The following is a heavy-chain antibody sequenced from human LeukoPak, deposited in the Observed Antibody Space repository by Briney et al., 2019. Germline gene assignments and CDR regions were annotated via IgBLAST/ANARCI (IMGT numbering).Heavy chain of an antibody. CDR1: GGTFSSYT. J-gene: IGHJ4*02. CDR2: IIPILGIA. Sequence: ASVKVSCKASGGTFSSYTISWVRQAPGQGLEWMGRIIPILGIANYAQKFQGRVTITADKSTSTAYMELSSLRSEDTAVYYCVRGFERGKYGSGSYAFDYWGQGTLVTVSS. D-gene: IGHD3-10*01. V-gene: IGHV1-69*02. CDR3: VRGFERGKYGSGSYAFDY.